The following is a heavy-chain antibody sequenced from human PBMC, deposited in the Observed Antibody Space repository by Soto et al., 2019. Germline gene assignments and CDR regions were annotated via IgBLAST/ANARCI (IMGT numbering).Heavy chain of an antibody. CDR2: IYYSGST. CDR1: GGSISSYY. Sequence: NPSETLSLTCTVSGGSISSYYWSWIRQPPGKGLEWIGYIYYSGSTNYNPSLKSRVTISVDTSKNQFSLKLSSVTAADTAVYYCARVRGIALLPSYYYGMDVWGQGTTVTVSS. J-gene: IGHJ6*02. CDR3: ARVRGIALLPSYYYGMDV. V-gene: IGHV4-59*01. D-gene: IGHD6-13*01.